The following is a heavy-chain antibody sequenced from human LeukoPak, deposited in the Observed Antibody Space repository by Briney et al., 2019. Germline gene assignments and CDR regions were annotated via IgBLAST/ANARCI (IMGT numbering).Heavy chain of an antibody. CDR2: INPNSGGT. J-gene: IGHJ4*02. CDR1: GYTFTGSY. CDR3: ASSSGSTSYFDY. D-gene: IGHD1-26*01. Sequence: ASVKVSCKASGYTFTGSYMHWVRQAPGQGLEWMGWINPNSGGTNYAQKFQGRVTMTRDTSISTAYMELSRLRSDDTAVYYCASSSGSTSYFDYWGQGILVIVSS. V-gene: IGHV1-2*02.